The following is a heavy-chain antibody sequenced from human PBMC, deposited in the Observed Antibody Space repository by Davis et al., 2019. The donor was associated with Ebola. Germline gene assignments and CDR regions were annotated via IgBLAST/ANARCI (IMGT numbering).Heavy chain of an antibody. CDR1: GYTFTSYD. J-gene: IGHJ6*02. CDR2: MNPNSGNT. V-gene: IGHV1-8*01. Sequence: ASVKVSCKASGYTFTSYDINWVRQATGQGLEWMGSMNPNSGNTGYAQKFQGRVTMTRNTSISTAYMELSSLRSENTAVYYSAREGTDYSSGPLVYYYGMDVWGQGTTVTVSS. D-gene: IGHD6-19*01. CDR3: AREGTDYSSGPLVYYYGMDV.